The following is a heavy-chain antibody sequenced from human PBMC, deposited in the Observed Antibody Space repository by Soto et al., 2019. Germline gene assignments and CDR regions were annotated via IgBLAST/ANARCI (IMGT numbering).Heavy chain of an antibody. CDR3: ARDLRGRGSGRFDP. CDR1: GDSITSGGYY. CDR2: IYYSGVT. V-gene: IGHV4-31*03. J-gene: IGHJ5*02. D-gene: IGHD3-10*01. Sequence: QVQLQESGPGLVKPSQTLSLTCTVSGDSITSGGYYWTWIRQYPGKGLEYIGCIYYSGVTYYNPSLKRRVSISVDTSTKQFSLKLSSVTAADTAMYYCARDLRGRGSGRFDPWGQGTLVTVSS.